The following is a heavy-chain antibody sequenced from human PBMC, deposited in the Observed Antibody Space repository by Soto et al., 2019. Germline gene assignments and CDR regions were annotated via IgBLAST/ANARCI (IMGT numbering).Heavy chain of an antibody. CDR3: ARDPQSLWFGELKKGVAY. CDR2: VSGYNGDT. J-gene: IGHJ4*02. CDR1: DYTFTNFG. V-gene: IGHV1-18*01. D-gene: IGHD3-10*01. Sequence: QVQLVQSGAEVKKPGASVRVSCKAFDYTFTNFGISWVRQARGRGVEWMGWVSGYNGDTTYAQKFQGRVTMTTDTSTSTAYLELMRLTSDDTAVYYCARDPQSLWFGELKKGVAYWGQGTLVTVSS.